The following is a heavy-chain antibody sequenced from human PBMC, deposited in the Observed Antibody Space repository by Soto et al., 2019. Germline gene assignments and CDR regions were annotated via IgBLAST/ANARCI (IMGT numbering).Heavy chain of an antibody. CDR2: IRNKDYSGTT. V-gene: IGHV3-49*03. CDR1: GFTFGDFA. J-gene: IGHJ5*02. Sequence: GGSLRLSCTASGFTFGDFAMSWFRQAPGKGLEWVGFIRNKDYSGTTEYGASVKGRFTISRDDSKSIAYLQMNNLKTEDTAVYYCARGLTQVVEPFNDWFDPWGQGTLVTVSS. D-gene: IGHD6-6*01. CDR3: ARGLTQVVEPFNDWFDP.